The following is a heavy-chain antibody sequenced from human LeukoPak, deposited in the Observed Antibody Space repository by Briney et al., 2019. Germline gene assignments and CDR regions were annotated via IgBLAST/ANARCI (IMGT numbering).Heavy chain of an antibody. J-gene: IGHJ4*02. CDR3: APIRRWYGAGGFDY. Sequence: ESGPALVKPTQTLTLTCTFSGFSLSTSGMCVSWIRQPPGKALEWLARIDWDDDKYYSTSLKTRLTISKDTSKNQVILTMTDMDPVATATYYCAPIRRWYGAGGFDYWGQGTLVTVSS. CDR2: IDWDDDK. V-gene: IGHV2-70*11. CDR1: GFSLSTSGMC. D-gene: IGHD6-13*01.